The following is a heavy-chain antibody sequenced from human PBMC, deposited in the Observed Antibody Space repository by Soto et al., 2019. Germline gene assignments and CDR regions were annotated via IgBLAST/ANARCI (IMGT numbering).Heavy chain of an antibody. J-gene: IGHJ5*02. D-gene: IGHD6-25*01. Sequence: SQTLSLTCAISGDSVSSNSAAWNWIRQSPSRGLEWLGRTYYRSKWYNDYAVSVKSRITINPDTSKNQFSLQLSSVTPEDTAVYYCARDPALSGWRRDNCFDPWGQGTLVTVSS. V-gene: IGHV6-1*01. CDR3: ARDPALSGWRRDNCFDP. CDR1: GDSVSSNSAA. CDR2: TYYRSKWYN.